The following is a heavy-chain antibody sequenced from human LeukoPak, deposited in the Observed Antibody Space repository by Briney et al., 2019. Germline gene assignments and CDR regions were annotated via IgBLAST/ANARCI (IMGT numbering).Heavy chain of an antibody. CDR1: GFTFSSYY. D-gene: IGHD3-22*01. CDR3: ARDRFYYDSSGYPAFDY. Sequence: GGSLRLSCAASGFTFSSYYMNWVRQASGKGLEWVSSISSSSNYIYYTDSVKGRFTISRDNAENSLYLQMNSLRAEDTAVYYCARDRFYYDSSGYPAFDYWGQGTLVTVSS. V-gene: IGHV3-21*01. J-gene: IGHJ4*02. CDR2: ISSSSNYI.